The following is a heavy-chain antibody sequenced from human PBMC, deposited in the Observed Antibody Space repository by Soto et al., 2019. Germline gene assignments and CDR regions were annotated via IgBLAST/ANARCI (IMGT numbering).Heavy chain of an antibody. CDR2: MNPNSGNT. CDR3: ARMATSGTLNWFDP. CDR1: GYTFGNND. J-gene: IGHJ5*02. V-gene: IGHV1-8*01. Sequence: ASVKVSCKASGYTFGNNDISWVRQATGQGLEWMGWMNPNSGNTGYAQKFQGRVSMTRNTSIPTAYLELSSLRSDDAAIYYCARMATSGTLNWFDPWGQGTLVTVSS.